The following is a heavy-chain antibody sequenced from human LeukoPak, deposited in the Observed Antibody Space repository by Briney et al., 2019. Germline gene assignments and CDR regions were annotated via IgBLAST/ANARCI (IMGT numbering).Heavy chain of an antibody. J-gene: IGHJ4*02. D-gene: IGHD7-27*01. V-gene: IGHV4-30-2*01. CDR1: GGSISSGSYS. CDR2: IYPRGST. Sequence: SQTLSLTCAVSGGSISSGSYSWSWIRQPPGKGLEWIGHIYPRGSTYYNPSLKSRVILSLDKSANQFSLNLSSVTAADTAVYYCARFSPRAMGNYLDFWGQGTLVTVSS. CDR3: ARFSPRAMGNYLDF.